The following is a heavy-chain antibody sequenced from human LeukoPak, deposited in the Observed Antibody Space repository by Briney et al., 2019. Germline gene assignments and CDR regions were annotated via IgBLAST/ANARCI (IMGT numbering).Heavy chain of an antibody. CDR3: ARVPYGSGSYYKLSYYYYGMDA. D-gene: IGHD3-10*01. Sequence: PGGSLRLSCAASGFTFSSYAMHWVRQAPGKGLEWVAVISYDGSNKYYADSVKGRFTISRDNSRNTLYLQMNSLRAEDTAVYYCARVPYGSGSYYKLSYYYYGMDAWGQGTTVTVSS. J-gene: IGHJ6*02. V-gene: IGHV3-30-3*01. CDR1: GFTFSSYA. CDR2: ISYDGSNK.